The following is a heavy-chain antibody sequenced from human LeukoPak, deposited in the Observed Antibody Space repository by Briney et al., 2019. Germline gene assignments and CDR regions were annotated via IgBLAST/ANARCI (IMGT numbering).Heavy chain of an antibody. CDR2: IIPILGIA. D-gene: IGHD6-6*01. V-gene: IGHV1-69*04. J-gene: IGHJ3*02. CDR1: GGTFSSYA. CDR3: ARDIGPTSSPLSYDAFDS. Sequence: ASVKVSCKASGGTFSSYAISWVRQAPGQGLEWMGRIIPILGIANYAQKFQGRVTITADKSTSTAYMELSSLRSEDTAVYYCARDIGPTSSPLSYDAFDSWGQGTMVTDSS.